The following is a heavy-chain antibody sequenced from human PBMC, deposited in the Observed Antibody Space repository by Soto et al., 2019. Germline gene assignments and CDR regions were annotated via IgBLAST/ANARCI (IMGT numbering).Heavy chain of an antibody. CDR2: IYYSGSA. D-gene: IGHD4-17*01. V-gene: IGHV4-39*01. CDR3: ARHGVDYGDYASYYYYGMDV. J-gene: IGHJ6*02. Sequence: QVQLQESGPGLVKPSETLSLTCTVSGGSISSSTYYWGWIRQPPGKGLEWIGFIYYSGSAYYNPSLKSRVTISIDTSKNQFSLKLTSVTAADTAVFYSARHGVDYGDYASYYYYGMDVWGRGTTVTVSS. CDR1: GGSISSSTYY.